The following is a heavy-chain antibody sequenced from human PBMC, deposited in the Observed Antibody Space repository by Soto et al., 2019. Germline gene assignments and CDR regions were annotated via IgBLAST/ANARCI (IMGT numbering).Heavy chain of an antibody. Sequence: GGSLRLSCTASGFTFSRHAMTWVRQAPGKGLEWVSGLSDSGGSIYYADSVKGRFTISRDNSMNTLYLQMNTLRAEDTAIYYFAKVSSSWYADFFALWSQGTLVTVSS. J-gene: IGHJ4*02. V-gene: IGHV3-23*01. D-gene: IGHD6-13*01. CDR1: GFTFSRHA. CDR2: LSDSGGSI. CDR3: AKVSSSWYADFFAL.